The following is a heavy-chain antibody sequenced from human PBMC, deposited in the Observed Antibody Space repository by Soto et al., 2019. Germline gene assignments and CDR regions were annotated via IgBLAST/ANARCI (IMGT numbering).Heavy chain of an antibody. CDR3: EAFLTYYGMDV. J-gene: IGHJ6*02. CDR1: GGSISSSSYY. Sequence: PSETLSLTCTVSGGSISSSSYYWGWIRQPPGKGLEWIGSIYYSGSTYYNPSLKSRVTISVDTSKNQFSLKLSSVTAADTAVYYCEAFLTYYGMDVWGQGTTVTVYS. D-gene: IGHD3-3*02. CDR2: IYYSGST. V-gene: IGHV4-39*01.